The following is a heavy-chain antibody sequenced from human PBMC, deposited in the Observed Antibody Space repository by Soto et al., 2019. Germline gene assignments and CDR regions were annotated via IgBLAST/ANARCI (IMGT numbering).Heavy chain of an antibody. V-gene: IGHV3-15*01. CDR1: GFTFSNAW. Sequence: GGSLRLSCAASGFTFSNAWMSWVRQAPGKGLEWVGRIKSKTDGGTTDYAAPVKGRFTISRDDSKNTLYLQMNSLKTEDTAVYYCTTNLQADYYHYCMDVWGQGTTVTVSS. D-gene: IGHD4-4*01. J-gene: IGHJ6*02. CDR3: TTNLQADYYHYCMDV. CDR2: IKSKTDGGTT.